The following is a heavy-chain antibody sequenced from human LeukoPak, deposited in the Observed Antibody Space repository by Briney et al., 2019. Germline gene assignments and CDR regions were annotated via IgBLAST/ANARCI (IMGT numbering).Heavy chain of an antibody. J-gene: IGHJ4*02. Sequence: GGSLRLSCAASGFTFSTYWMPWVRRAPGKGLVWVSRISTDGSVTSYADSVKGRFTISRDNAKNTMYLQMNSLRAEDTAVYYCARIGGSGSYSGHYFDHWGQGTLVTVSS. CDR2: ISTDGSVT. V-gene: IGHV3-74*01. CDR3: ARIGGSGSYSGHYFDH. D-gene: IGHD3-10*01. CDR1: GFTFSTYW.